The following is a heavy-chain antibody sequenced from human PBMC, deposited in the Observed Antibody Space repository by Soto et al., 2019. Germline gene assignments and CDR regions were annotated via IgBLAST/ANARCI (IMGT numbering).Heavy chain of an antibody. D-gene: IGHD2-2*01. CDR3: ASIVVPAAALPYYYYYGMDV. CDR2: IIPIFGTA. V-gene: IGHV1-69*13. J-gene: IGHJ6*02. CDR1: GCTFSSYA. Sequence: ASVKVSCKASGCTFSSYAISWVRQAPGQGLEWMGGIIPIFGTANYAQKFRGRVTITADESTSTAYMELSSLRSEDTAVYYCASIVVPAAALPYYYYYGMDVWGQGTTVTVSS.